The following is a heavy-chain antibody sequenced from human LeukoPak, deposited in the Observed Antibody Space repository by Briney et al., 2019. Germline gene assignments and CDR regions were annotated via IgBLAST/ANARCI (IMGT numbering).Heavy chain of an antibody. CDR3: AREGNDYYYDQ. CDR1: GFIFKTYT. V-gene: IGHV3-21*01. CDR2: ITGDCKYI. D-gene: IGHD3-16*01. J-gene: IGHJ4*02. Sequence: GGSVRLSCAASGFIFKTYTMTWVRQAPGKGLEWVSSITGDCKYITYADSVKGRFTVSRDNAKNSLYLQVASLRGDDTATYYCAREGNDYYYDQWGQGTLVTVSS.